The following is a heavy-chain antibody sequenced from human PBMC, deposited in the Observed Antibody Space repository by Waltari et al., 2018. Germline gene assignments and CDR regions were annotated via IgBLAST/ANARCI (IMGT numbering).Heavy chain of an antibody. CDR3: ALAWDSSSSEPGDY. CDR2: IDAGDSDT. J-gene: IGHJ4*02. Sequence: EVQLVQSGAEVKKPGESLKISCKGPGYSFTSYWIGWVRQMPGKGLELVSIIDAGDSDTSYSPFFQGQVTISADKSISTAYLQWSSLKASDTAMYYCALAWDSSSSEPGDYWGQGTLVTVSS. D-gene: IGHD6-6*01. CDR1: GYSFTSYW. V-gene: IGHV5-51*01.